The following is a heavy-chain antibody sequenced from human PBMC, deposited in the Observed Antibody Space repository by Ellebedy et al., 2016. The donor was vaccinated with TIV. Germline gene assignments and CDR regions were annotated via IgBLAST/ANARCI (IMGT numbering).Heavy chain of an antibody. D-gene: IGHD2-2*01. CDR3: AKGVRLVPAARFAS. V-gene: IGHV3-30*18. J-gene: IGHJ4*02. CDR2: ISYDGSNK. Sequence: PGGSLRLSCAASGFTFSSYAMHWLRQAPGKGLEWVAVISYDGSNKYYADSVKGRFTISRDNSKNTLFLQMNSLTTEDTAVYYCAKGVRLVPAARFASWGQGTLVTVSS. CDR1: GFTFSSYA.